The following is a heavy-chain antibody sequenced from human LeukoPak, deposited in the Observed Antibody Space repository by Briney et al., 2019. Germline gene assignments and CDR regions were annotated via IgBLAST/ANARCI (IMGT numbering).Heavy chain of an antibody. CDR2: ISGGAGTM. CDR1: GFNFGTYS. J-gene: IGHJ6*03. D-gene: IGHD2-21*01. CDR3: ARDVIMDV. Sequence: GGSLILSCAASGFNFGTYSMNWVRQAPGTGLEWISYISGGAGTMYYASSVKGRFTISRDNAKNSLYLQLNSLRAEDTAVYYCARDVIMDVWGKGTTVTVSS. V-gene: IGHV3-48*01.